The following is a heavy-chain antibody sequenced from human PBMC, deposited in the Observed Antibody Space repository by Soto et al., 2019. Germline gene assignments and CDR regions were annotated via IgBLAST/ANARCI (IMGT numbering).Heavy chain of an antibody. Sequence: EVQLLESGGGLVQPGGSLRLSCAASGFTFNTFEMSWVRQAPGRGLEWVSLISTDSSIAYYADAVKGRFTISRDNSKHTLYLQMNSLTAEDTAVYACVKGGWLDFWGQGTLVTVSS. V-gene: IGHV3-23*01. J-gene: IGHJ5*01. CDR3: VKGGWLDF. CDR2: ISTDSSIA. D-gene: IGHD3-16*01. CDR1: GFTFNTFE.